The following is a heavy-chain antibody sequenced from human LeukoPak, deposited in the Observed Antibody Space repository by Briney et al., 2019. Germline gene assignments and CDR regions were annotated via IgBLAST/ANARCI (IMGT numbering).Heavy chain of an antibody. J-gene: IGHJ4*02. D-gene: IGHD2-2*01. Sequence: GGSLRLSCEASGFTLCSYWMSWVRQAPGKGLEGVANIKQDGGEKYYVDSVKGRFTIFRDNGKNSLYLQMTSLRAEDTAVYYCARGPREYCSTTSCSFGYWGQGTLVTVSS. CDR3: ARGPREYCSTTSCSFGY. CDR1: GFTLCSYW. CDR2: IKQDGGEK. V-gene: IGHV3-7*01.